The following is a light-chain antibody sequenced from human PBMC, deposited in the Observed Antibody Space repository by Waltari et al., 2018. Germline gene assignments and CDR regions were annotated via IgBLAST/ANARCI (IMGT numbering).Light chain of an antibody. J-gene: IGKJ4*01. CDR1: QIIDTC. CDR3: QQSYTTPLT. CDR2: AAY. V-gene: IGKV1-39*01. Sequence: DIQMTQSPSSLSASVGDRVTITCRASQIIDTCLNWYQVKPGRAPRVLIYAAYSLQSGVPSRFSGSGSGTDFTLTISSLQVEDFATYYCQQSYTTPLTFGGGTKVEVK.